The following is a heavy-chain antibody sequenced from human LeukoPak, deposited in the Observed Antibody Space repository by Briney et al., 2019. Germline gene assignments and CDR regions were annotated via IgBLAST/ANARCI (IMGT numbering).Heavy chain of an antibody. CDR1: GFTFSSYG. Sequence: GGSLRLSCAASGFTFSSYGMHWVRQAPGKGLERVAVISYDGSNKYYADSVKGRFTISRDNSKNTLYLQMNSLRAEDQAVYYREKDLGPQSALWFGESRYYYYGMDVWGKGTTVTVSS. J-gene: IGHJ6*04. D-gene: IGHD3-10*01. V-gene: IGHV3-30*18. CDR3: EKDLGPQSALWFGESRYYYYGMDV. CDR2: ISYDGSNK.